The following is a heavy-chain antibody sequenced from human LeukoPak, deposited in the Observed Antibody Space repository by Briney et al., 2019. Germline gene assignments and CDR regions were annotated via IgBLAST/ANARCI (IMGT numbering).Heavy chain of an antibody. CDR1: GGTFSSYA. CDR3: AKDRPICRSCIAAAGTCDY. D-gene: IGHD6-13*01. V-gene: IGHV1-69*05. Sequence: ASVKVSCKASGGTFSSYAISWVRQAPGQGLEWMGGIIPIFGTANYAQKFQGRVTTTTDESTSTAYMELSSLRSEDTAVYYCAKDRPICRSCIAAAGTCDYWGQGTLVTVSS. J-gene: IGHJ4*02. CDR2: IIPIFGTA.